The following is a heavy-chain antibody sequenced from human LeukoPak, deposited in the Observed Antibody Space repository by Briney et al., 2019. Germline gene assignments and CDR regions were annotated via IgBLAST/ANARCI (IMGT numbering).Heavy chain of an antibody. V-gene: IGHV3-7*01. Sequence: GGSLRLSCAASGVTFSNYWMTWARQAPGKGLKWVANIKEDGSVKNYVDSVKGRFTISRDNAKNSLYLQMNSLRVEDTAVYYCVRGATMAYWGQGTLVTVSS. J-gene: IGHJ4*02. CDR2: IKEDGSVK. CDR1: GVTFSNYW. CDR3: VRGATMAY. D-gene: IGHD3-10*01.